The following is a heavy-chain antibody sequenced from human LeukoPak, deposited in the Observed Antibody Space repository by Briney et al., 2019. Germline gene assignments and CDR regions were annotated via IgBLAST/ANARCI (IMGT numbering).Heavy chain of an antibody. CDR3: VRRRVGVAPASDM. J-gene: IGHJ3*02. CDR1: GFTFSDHA. Sequence: GGSLRLSCAAFGFTFSDHAMDWVRQAPGEGLEWVARCRGKTNSYSTEYAASVNGRFTISRDDSKNSLYLQMNSLKTEDTAVYYCVRRRVGVAPASDMWGQGTTVTVSS. CDR2: CRGKTNSYST. D-gene: IGHD1-26*01. V-gene: IGHV3-72*01.